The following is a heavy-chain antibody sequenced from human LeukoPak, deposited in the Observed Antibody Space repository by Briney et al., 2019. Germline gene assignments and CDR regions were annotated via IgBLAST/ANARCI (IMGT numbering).Heavy chain of an antibody. D-gene: IGHD3-22*01. V-gene: IGHV3-11*01. Sequence: PGGSLRLSCAASGFTFSDYYMSWIRQAPGKGLEWVSYISSNGNTISYADSVKCRFTISRDNAKNSLYLQMNSLRAEDTAVYYCASRINSYDSSGYNYWGQGTLVTVSS. CDR3: ASRINSYDSSGYNY. CDR1: GFTFSDYY. J-gene: IGHJ4*02. CDR2: ISSNGNTI.